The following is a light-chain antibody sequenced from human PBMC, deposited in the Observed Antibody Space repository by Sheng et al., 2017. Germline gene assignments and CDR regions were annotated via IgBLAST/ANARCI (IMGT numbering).Light chain of an antibody. Sequence: DIQMTQSPSSLSASVGDRVTITCRASQSISSYLNWYQQKPGKAPKLLIYAASSLQSGVPSRFSGSGSGTEFTLTISSLQPDDFATYYCQQYNSYKTFGQGTKLEIK. CDR1: QSISSY. CDR3: QQYNSYKT. CDR2: AAS. J-gene: IGKJ2*01. V-gene: IGKV1-39*01.